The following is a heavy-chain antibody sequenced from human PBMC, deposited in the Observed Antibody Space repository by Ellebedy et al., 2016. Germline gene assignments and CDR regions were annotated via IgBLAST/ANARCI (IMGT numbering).Heavy chain of an antibody. Sequence: SVKVSCXASGGIFSSYAISWVRQAPGQGLEWMGGIIPIFGTANYAQKFQGRVTITADESTSTAYMELSSLGSEDTAVYYCARSPGYRRYYFDYWGQGTLVTVSS. V-gene: IGHV1-69*13. J-gene: IGHJ4*02. CDR3: ARSPGYRRYYFDY. CDR1: GGIFSSYA. D-gene: IGHD3-9*01. CDR2: IIPIFGTA.